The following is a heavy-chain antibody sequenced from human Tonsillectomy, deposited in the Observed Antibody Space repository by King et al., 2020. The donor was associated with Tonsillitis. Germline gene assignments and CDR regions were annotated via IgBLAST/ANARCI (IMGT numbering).Heavy chain of an antibody. D-gene: IGHD3-16*01. J-gene: IGHJ4*02. CDR1: GFTFSNAW. V-gene: IGHV3-15*01. CDR3: TTTPYGLDY. Sequence: VQLVESGGGLVKPGGSLRLSCAASGFTFSNAWMSWVRQAPGKGLEWVGRIKSKTYGGTTDYAAPVKGRFTISRDDSKNTLYLQMNSLKTEDTAVYYCTTTPYGLDYWGQGTLVTVSS. CDR2: IKSKTYGGTT.